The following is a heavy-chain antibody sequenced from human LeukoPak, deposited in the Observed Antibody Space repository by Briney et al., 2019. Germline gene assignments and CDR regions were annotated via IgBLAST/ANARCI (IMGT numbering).Heavy chain of an antibody. J-gene: IGHJ4*02. D-gene: IGHD3-22*01. CDR3: ARWGPVVSSGYHGLYYFDY. Sequence: SETLSLTCTVSGDSISSGDYYWSWIRQPAGKGLEWIGRISSSGSTNYNPSLKSRVTISVDTSKNQFSLKLSSVTAADTAVYYCARWGPVVSSGYHGLYYFDYWGQGTLVTVSS. CDR2: ISSSGST. CDR1: GDSISSGDYY. V-gene: IGHV4-61*02.